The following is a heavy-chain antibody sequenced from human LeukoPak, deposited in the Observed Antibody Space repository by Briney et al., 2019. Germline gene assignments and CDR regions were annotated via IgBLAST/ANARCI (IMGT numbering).Heavy chain of an antibody. CDR2: ITNSGGNF. J-gene: IGHJ6*04. CDR3: AKDAAGATNSRWSNSMDV. Sequence: PGGSLRLSCVASGFTFARSTMNWVRQIPGKGPEWVAVITNSGGNFFYADSVQGRFTISRDNSKNSLYLQMNSLRAEDTAIYYCAKDAAGATNSRWSNSMDVWGKGTSVIVSA. V-gene: IGHV3-23*01. D-gene: IGHD1-26*01. CDR1: GFTFARST.